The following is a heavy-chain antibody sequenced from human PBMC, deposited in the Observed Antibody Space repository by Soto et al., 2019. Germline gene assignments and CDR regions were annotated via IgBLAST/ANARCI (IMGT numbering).Heavy chain of an antibody. Sequence: GGSLRLSCAASGFTVTSNYMTWVRQAPGKGLEWVSVIDSGGSTYYADSVKGRFTISRHNSKNALYLQMSSLRREDTAVYYCARQLTTVVTSWGQGTLVTVSS. J-gene: IGHJ4*02. D-gene: IGHD4-17*01. CDR1: GFTVTSNY. CDR3: ARQLTTVVTS. CDR2: IDSGGST. V-gene: IGHV3-53*04.